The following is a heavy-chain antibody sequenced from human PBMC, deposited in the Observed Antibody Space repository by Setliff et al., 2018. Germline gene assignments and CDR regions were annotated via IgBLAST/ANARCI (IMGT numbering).Heavy chain of an antibody. V-gene: IGHV4-38-2*02. J-gene: IGHJ4*02. CDR1: GYSISSGYY. CDR2: FFHTGNT. D-gene: IGHD3-3*02. CDR3: ARHLWGRYMAESSDYFDY. Sequence: SETLSLTCTVSGYSISSGYYWGWIRQPTGKGLEWLGSFFHTGNTYYNPSLEGRVTISVGTSNNQFSLKLSSVTAADTAVYYCARHLWGRYMAESSDYFDYWGQGSLVTVSS.